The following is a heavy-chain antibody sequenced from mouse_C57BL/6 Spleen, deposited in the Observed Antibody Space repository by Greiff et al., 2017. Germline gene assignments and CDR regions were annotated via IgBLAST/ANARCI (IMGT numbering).Heavy chain of an antibody. V-gene: IGHV1-62-3*01. CDR3: AREVGNGRYFDV. J-gene: IGHJ1*03. Sequence: VQLQQSGAELVKPGASVKLSCKASGYTFTGYWMHWVKQRPGQGLEWIGRIFPGSGGTKYNEKFKGKATLTADTPSSTAYMQLSSLTSEDSAVDYCAREVGNGRYFDVWGTGTTVTVSS. CDR2: IFPGSGGT. CDR1: GYTFTGYW. D-gene: IGHD1-1*01.